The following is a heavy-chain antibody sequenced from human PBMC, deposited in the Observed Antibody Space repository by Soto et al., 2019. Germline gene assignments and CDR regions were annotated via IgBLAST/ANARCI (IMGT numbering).Heavy chain of an antibody. CDR1: GFNFKTYA. Sequence: EVQLLESGGGLVQPGGSRRLSCAASGFNFKTYAMRWVRQAPGRGLEWVSAISSSGSRTYYADSVKGRFTISRDNSKNALFLEMNSLRAEDTALYYCAKERREVVSGTGDSWGRGTLVTVSS. V-gene: IGHV3-23*01. D-gene: IGHD6-19*01. J-gene: IGHJ4*02. CDR3: AKERREVVSGTGDS. CDR2: ISSSGSRT.